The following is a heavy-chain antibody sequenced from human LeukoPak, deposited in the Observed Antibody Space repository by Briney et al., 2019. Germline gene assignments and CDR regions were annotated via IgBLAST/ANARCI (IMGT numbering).Heavy chain of an antibody. Sequence: GGTLRLSCAASGFTFSSYAMSWVRQAPGKGLEWVSTISSSGGSTYYADSVRGRFTISRDNSKNTLYLQMNSLRAEDTAVYYCAKDIVVVPAARRYFGYWGQGTLVTVSS. V-gene: IGHV3-23*01. CDR2: ISSSGGST. CDR3: AKDIVVVPAARRYFGY. J-gene: IGHJ4*02. D-gene: IGHD2-2*01. CDR1: GFTFSSYA.